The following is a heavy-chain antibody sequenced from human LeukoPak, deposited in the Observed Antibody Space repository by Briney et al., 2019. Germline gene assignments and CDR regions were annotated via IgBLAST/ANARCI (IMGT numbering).Heavy chain of an antibody. D-gene: IGHD3-16*02. CDR3: ARASGLSYMDV. V-gene: IGHV3-48*03. CDR2: ISNSGSSI. CDR1: GFTLSRYE. J-gene: IGHJ6*03. Sequence: GGSLRLSCAASGFTLSRYEMNWVRQAPGKGLEWVSYISNSGSSIYYADSVKGRFTISRDNAKNALYLQMNSLRAEDTAVYYCARASGLSYMDVWGRGTTVTVSS.